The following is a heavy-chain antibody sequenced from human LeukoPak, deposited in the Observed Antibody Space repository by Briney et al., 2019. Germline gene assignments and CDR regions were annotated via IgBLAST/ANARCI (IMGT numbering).Heavy chain of an antibody. CDR1: GFTFSSYA. CDR2: ISSSSTI. J-gene: IGHJ4*02. V-gene: IGHV3-48*01. D-gene: IGHD3-3*01. Sequence: GGSLRLSCAASGFTFSSYAMNWVRQAPGKGLEWVSYISSSSTIYYADSVKGRFTISRDIAKNSLLLQMNSLRADDTAVYYCARGRHAGLLELLTPAEHYFDFWGQGALVTVSS. CDR3: ARGRHAGLLELLTPAEHYFDF.